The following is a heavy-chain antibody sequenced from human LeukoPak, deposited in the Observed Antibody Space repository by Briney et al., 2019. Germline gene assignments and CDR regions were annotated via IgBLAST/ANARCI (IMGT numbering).Heavy chain of an antibody. CDR3: ARQTMDTSLGGVPDYFDS. J-gene: IGHJ4*02. Sequence: SETLSLTCTVSGVSISSGHYFWAWIRQPPGRRLECIASVPYSGSTYYDPSFNGRVTLSVDTSKNQFSLRLNSVTAADTAVYYCARQTMDTSLGGVPDYFDSWGQGTPVTVSS. V-gene: IGHV4-39*07. CDR2: VPYSGST. CDR1: GVSISSGHYF. D-gene: IGHD3-16*01.